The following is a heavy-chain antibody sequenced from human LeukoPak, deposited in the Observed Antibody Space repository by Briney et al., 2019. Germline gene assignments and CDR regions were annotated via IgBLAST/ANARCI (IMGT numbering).Heavy chain of an antibody. CDR2: IKQDGSEK. V-gene: IGHV3-7*01. CDR3: ARECVTGAGGFDY. D-gene: IGHD7-27*01. CDR1: GFTFSSYG. Sequence: GGSLRLSCAASGFTFSSYGMHWVRQAPGKGLEWVANIKQDGSEKYYVDSVKGRFTISRDNAKNSLYLQMNSLRAEDTAVYYCARECVTGAGGFDYWGQGTLVTVSS. J-gene: IGHJ4*02.